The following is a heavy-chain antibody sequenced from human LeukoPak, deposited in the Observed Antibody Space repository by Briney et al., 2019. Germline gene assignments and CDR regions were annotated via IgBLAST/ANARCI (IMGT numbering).Heavy chain of an antibody. V-gene: IGHV3-21*01. CDR3: ARGSSSSWYLD. D-gene: IGHD6-13*01. CDR1: GFNFSSYS. CDR2: ISSSSSFI. Sequence: GGSLRLSCAGSGFNFSSYSMSWVRQAPWKGLEFVSSISSSSSFIYYADSVKGRFTISRDNAKKSLSLQMNSLRADDTAVYYCARGSSSSWYLDWGQGTLVTVSS. J-gene: IGHJ4*02.